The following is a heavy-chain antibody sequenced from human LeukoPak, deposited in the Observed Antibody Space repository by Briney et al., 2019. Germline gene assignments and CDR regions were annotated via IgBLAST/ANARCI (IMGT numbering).Heavy chain of an antibody. CDR2: ISSSSSYI. CDR1: GFTFSSYS. V-gene: IGHV3-21*01. Sequence: KPGGSLRLSCAASGFTFSSYSMNWVRQAPGKGLEWVSSISSSSSYIYYADSVKGRFTISRDNAKNSLYLQMNSLRAEDTAVYYCARDPSPYGYYFDYWGQGTLVTVSS. D-gene: IGHD3-10*01. J-gene: IGHJ4*02. CDR3: ARDPSPYGYYFDY.